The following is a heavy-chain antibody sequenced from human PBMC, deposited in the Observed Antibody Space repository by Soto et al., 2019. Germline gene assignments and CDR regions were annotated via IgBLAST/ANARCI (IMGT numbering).Heavy chain of an antibody. CDR2: IWYDGSNK. Sequence: GGSLRLSCAASGFTFSTYGMHWVRQAPGKGPEWVAVIWYDGSNKYYADSVKVRFTISRDNSKNTVYLQMNSLRAEDTAVYYCAREQYYDFWSGPYGMDVCCQGTTVTVSS. CDR1: GFTFSTYG. D-gene: IGHD3-3*01. V-gene: IGHV3-33*01. CDR3: AREQYYDFWSGPYGMDV. J-gene: IGHJ6*02.